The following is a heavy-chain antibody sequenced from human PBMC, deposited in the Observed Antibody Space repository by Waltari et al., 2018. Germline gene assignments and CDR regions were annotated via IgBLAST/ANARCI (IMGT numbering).Heavy chain of an antibody. V-gene: IGHV4-39*01. CDR3: VQLPGY. D-gene: IGHD2-15*01. Sequence: QVQLQESGPGLVKPSATLSLTCTVHGGSIDSTYNYWGWIRQPPGKGLEWIGSHYYSGSTHYNPSLKSRVTISVDTSKNQFSLKLTSVTAADTAVYYCVQLPGYWGQGILVTVSS. CDR1: GGSIDSTYNY. J-gene: IGHJ4*02. CDR2: HYYSGST.